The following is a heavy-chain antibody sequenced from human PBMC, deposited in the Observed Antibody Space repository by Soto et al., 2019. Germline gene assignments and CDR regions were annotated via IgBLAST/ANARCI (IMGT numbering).Heavy chain of an antibody. J-gene: IGHJ3*02. V-gene: IGHV4-4*02. D-gene: IGHD3-10*01. CDR2: IYHSGST. CDR1: GDSISRSYW. Sequence: QVQLQESGPGLVKPSGTLSLTCAVSGDSISRSYWWSWVRQLPGKGLEWIGEIYHSGSTIYNPSLQSRVTLSVDKAKNEFSLKMSSVTDADTAVYYCTSKFGQLLADAFDIWGKGTMVTVSS. CDR3: TSKFGQLLADAFDI.